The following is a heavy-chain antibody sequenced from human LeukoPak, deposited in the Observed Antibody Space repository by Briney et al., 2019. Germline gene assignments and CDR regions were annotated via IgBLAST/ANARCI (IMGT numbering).Heavy chain of an antibody. Sequence: PSETLSLTCTVSGGSINSYYWSWIRRPPGKGLEWIGYIYYSGNTNYNPSLKSRASISIDTSKNQLSLQLSSVTAADTAVYYCARDRDSSGLRDFDLWGRGTLVTVSA. J-gene: IGHJ2*01. CDR3: ARDRDSSGLRDFDL. CDR1: GGSINSYY. D-gene: IGHD3-22*01. V-gene: IGHV4-59*01. CDR2: IYYSGNT.